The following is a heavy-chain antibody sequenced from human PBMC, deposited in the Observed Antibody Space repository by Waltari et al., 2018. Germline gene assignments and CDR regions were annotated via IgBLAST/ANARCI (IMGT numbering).Heavy chain of an antibody. CDR2: IIPFFGSP. CDR1: GGTFSRYG. Sequence: QVQLVQSGAEVKKPGSSVKVSCTASGGTFSRYGISWVRQAPGQRLEWMGKIIPFFGSPDYAENFQGRVTITADESTTTTYLELSSLTSEDTAVYYCARIPYYYDKAPLDSWGQGTLVTVSP. D-gene: IGHD3-16*01. J-gene: IGHJ4*02. V-gene: IGHV1-69*18. CDR3: ARIPYYYDKAPLDS.